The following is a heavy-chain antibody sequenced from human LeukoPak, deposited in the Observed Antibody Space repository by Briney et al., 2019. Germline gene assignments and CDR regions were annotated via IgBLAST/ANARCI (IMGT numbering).Heavy chain of an antibody. J-gene: IGHJ6*02. CDR3: ARDSGSYWEDYYYGMDV. CDR2: IYPGDSDT. V-gene: IGHV5-51*01. Sequence: GESLKISCKGSGYSFISYWIGWVRQMPGKGLEWMGIIYPGDSDTRYSPSFQGQVTISADKSISTAYLQWSSLKASDTAMYYCARDSGSYWEDYYYGMDVWGQGTTVTVSS. D-gene: IGHD1-26*01. CDR1: GYSFISYW.